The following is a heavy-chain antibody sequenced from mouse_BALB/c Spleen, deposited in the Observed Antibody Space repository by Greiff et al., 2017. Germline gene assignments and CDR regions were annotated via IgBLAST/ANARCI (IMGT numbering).Heavy chain of an antibody. V-gene: IGHV5-12-2*01. D-gene: IGHD2-1*01. Sequence: EVQRVESGGGLVQPGGSLKLSCAASGFTFSSYTMSWVRQTPEKRLEWVAYISNGGGSTYYPDTVKGRFTISRDNAKNTLYLQMSSLKSEDTAMYYCARRWGNYDAMDYWGQGTSVTVSS. CDR2: ISNGGGST. CDR1: GFTFSSYT. J-gene: IGHJ4*01. CDR3: ARRWGNYDAMDY.